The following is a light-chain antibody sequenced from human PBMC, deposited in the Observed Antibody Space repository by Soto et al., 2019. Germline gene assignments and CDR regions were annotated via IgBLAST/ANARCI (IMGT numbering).Light chain of an antibody. CDR1: QSVASN. V-gene: IGKV3-15*01. CDR2: GAS. Sequence: EIVMTQSPAFLSVSPGDGATLSCRASQSVASNVAWYQQKPGQGPRLLIHGASTRAAGVPARFSGSGSGTDFTLTISSLQSEDFAVYYCQQYHNWPPQYTFGQGTKLQIK. CDR3: QQYHNWPPQYT. J-gene: IGKJ2*01.